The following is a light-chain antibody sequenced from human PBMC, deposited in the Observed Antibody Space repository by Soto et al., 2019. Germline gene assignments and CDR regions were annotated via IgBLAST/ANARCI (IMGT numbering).Light chain of an antibody. CDR1: TNDIGGYNY. CDR2: EVR. CDR3: CSYTSSATLV. V-gene: IGLV2-14*01. J-gene: IGLJ3*02. Sequence: QSVLTQPASVSGSPGQSITISCSGTTNDIGGYNYVSWYQHHPGKVPKVIIYEVRNRPSGVSNRFSGSKSGNTASLTISGLQADDDADYYCCSYTSSATLVFGGGTKLTVL.